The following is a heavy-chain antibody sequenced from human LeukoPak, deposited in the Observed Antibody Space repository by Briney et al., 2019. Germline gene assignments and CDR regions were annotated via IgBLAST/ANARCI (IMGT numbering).Heavy chain of an antibody. CDR2: INPNSGGT. V-gene: IGHV1-2*02. CDR3: ATPGAGRDGYNSGSI. D-gene: IGHD5-12*01. Sequence: ASVKVSCKASGYTFTGYYMHWVRQAPGQGLEWMGWINPNSGGTNYAQKFQGRVTMTRDTSISTAYMELSRLRSDDTAVYYCATPGAGRDGYNSGSIWGQGTMVTVSS. J-gene: IGHJ3*02. CDR1: GYTFTGYY.